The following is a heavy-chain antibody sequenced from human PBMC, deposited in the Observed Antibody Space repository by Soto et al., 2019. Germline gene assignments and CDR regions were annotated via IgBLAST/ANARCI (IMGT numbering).Heavy chain of an antibody. CDR1: GGAFSDYA. CDR3: ASWLKGPDIGNYYDGMDV. J-gene: IGHJ6*02. V-gene: IGHV1-69*12. D-gene: IGHD2-15*01. Sequence: QVQLVQSGAEVKKPGSSVKVSCKASGGAFSDYAFSWVRQAPGQGLEWLGGIMPIFRAPDYAQKFQGRVTITADEFTRKAYMEMNSLRSEDTAVDYCASWLKGPDIGNYYDGMDVWGQGTTVTVSS. CDR2: IMPIFRAP.